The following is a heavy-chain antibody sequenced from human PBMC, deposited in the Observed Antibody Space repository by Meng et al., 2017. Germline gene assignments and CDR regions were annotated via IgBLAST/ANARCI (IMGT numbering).Heavy chain of an antibody. D-gene: IGHD6-19*01. Sequence: QVRLVQAGAEVKSPGASGHVSCKASGYTFTSYGISWVLQAPGQGLEWMGWIGAYNGNTNYAQKVQGRVTMTTDTSTSTAYMELRSLRSDDTAVYYCARGGIAVAIDYWGQGTLVTVSS. CDR1: GYTFTSYG. CDR3: ARGGIAVAIDY. V-gene: IGHV1-18*01. J-gene: IGHJ4*02. CDR2: IGAYNGNT.